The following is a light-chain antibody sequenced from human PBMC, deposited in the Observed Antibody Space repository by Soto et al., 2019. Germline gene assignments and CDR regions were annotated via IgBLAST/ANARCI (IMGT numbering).Light chain of an antibody. CDR3: QVWDSSSDHPV. Sequence: SSELTQPPSVSVAPGKTARITCGGNNIGSKSVHWYQQKPGQAPVLVIYYDSDRPSGIPERFSGSNSGNTATLTISRVEAGDEDDYYCQVWDSSSDHPVFGGGTKVTVL. J-gene: IGLJ2*01. CDR1: NIGSKS. V-gene: IGLV3-21*04. CDR2: YDS.